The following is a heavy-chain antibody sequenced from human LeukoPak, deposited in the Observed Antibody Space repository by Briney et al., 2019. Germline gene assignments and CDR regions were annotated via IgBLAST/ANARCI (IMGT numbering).Heavy chain of an antibody. V-gene: IGHV3-53*05. CDR1: GFIVSSYY. J-gene: IGHJ5*02. CDR3: AKPYCSGGSCYSDWFDP. D-gene: IGHD2-15*01. Sequence: GGSLRLSCAASGFIVSSYYMSWVRQAPGKGLEWVSVIYSGGNTNYADSVKGRFTNSRDNSKNTLYLQMDSLRAEDTAVYYCAKPYCSGGSCYSDWFDPWGQGTLVTVSS. CDR2: IYSGGNT.